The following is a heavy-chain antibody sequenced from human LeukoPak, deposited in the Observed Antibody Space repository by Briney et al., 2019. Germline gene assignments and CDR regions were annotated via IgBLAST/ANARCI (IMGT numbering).Heavy chain of an antibody. CDR2: IRYDGSNK. Sequence: GGSLRLSCAASGFTFSNYGMHWVRQAPGKGLEWVAFIRYDGSNKYYGDSVKGRFTISRDNSKNTLYLQMNSLRAEDTAVYYCARDLAADYYDSSGYRYWGQGTLVTVSS. CDR1: GFTFSNYG. CDR3: ARDLAADYYDSSGYRY. J-gene: IGHJ4*02. V-gene: IGHV3-30*02. D-gene: IGHD3-22*01.